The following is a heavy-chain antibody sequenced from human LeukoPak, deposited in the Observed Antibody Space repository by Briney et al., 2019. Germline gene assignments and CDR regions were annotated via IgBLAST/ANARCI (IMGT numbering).Heavy chain of an antibody. Sequence: SGGSLRLSCAASGFTFSSYAMSWVRQAPGKGLEWVSAISGSGGSTYHADSVKGRFTISRDNSKNTLYLQMNSLRAEDTAVYYCAKDLTRRDGYNLGYWGQGTLVTVSS. J-gene: IGHJ4*02. D-gene: IGHD5-24*01. CDR2: ISGSGGST. V-gene: IGHV3-23*01. CDR3: AKDLTRRDGYNLGY. CDR1: GFTFSSYA.